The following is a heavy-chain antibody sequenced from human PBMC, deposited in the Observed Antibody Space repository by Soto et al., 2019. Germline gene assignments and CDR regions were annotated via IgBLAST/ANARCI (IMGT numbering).Heavy chain of an antibody. Sequence: QITLNESGPTVVRPTETLTLTCRFSGFSLTTSGVGVGCIRQSPGKAPEWLAFIYWDDDKRYSASLKSSLTITRDTSMNKVVLTVSDLDPTDTATYFCAHRVLRTVFGLVTMSAIYFDFWGKGTPVAVSS. D-gene: IGHD3-3*01. CDR2: IYWDDDK. CDR3: AHRVLRTVFGLVTMSAIYFDF. CDR1: GFSLTTSGVG. V-gene: IGHV2-5*02. J-gene: IGHJ4*02.